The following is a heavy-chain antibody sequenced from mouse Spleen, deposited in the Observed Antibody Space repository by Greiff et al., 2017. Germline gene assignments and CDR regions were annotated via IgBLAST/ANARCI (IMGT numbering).Heavy chain of an antibody. V-gene: IGHV3-6*01. CDR3: ARSPYDYWYFDV. CDR2: ISYDGSN. D-gene: IGHD2-3*01. Sequence: EVQLQQSGPGLVKPSQSLSLTCSVTGYSITSGYYWNWIRQFPGNKLEWMGYISYDGSNNYNPSLKNRISITRDTSKNQFFLKLNSVTTEDTATYYCARSPYDYWYFDVWGAGTTVTVSS. J-gene: IGHJ1*01. CDR1: GYSITSGYY.